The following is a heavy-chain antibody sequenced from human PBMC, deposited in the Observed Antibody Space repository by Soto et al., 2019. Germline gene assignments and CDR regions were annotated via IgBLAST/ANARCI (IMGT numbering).Heavy chain of an antibody. V-gene: IGHV4-34*01. CDR1: GGSFSGYY. D-gene: IGHD6-13*01. Sequence: PSETLSLTCAVYGGSFSGYYWSWIRQPPGKGLEWIGEINHSGSTNYNPSLKSRVTISVDTSKNQFSLKLSSVTAADTAVYYCARVVPVAATDYWGQGTLVTVSS. CDR3: ARVVPVAATDY. CDR2: INHSGST. J-gene: IGHJ4*02.